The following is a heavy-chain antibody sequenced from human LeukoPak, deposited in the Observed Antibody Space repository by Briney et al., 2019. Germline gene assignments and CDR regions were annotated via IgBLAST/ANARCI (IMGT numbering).Heavy chain of an antibody. CDR1: GGSISSGGYY. Sequence: SETLSLTCTVSGGSISSGGYYWSWIRQHPGKGLEWIGYIYYSGSTYYNPSLKSRVTISVDTSKNQFSLKLSSVTAADTAVYYCARVGSGYLFDYWGQGTLVTVSS. CDR2: IYYSGST. D-gene: IGHD3-22*01. CDR3: ARVGSGYLFDY. J-gene: IGHJ4*02. V-gene: IGHV4-31*03.